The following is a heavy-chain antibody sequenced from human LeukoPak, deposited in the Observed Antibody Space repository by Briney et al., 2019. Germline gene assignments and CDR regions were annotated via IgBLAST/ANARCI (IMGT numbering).Heavy chain of an antibody. D-gene: IGHD6-6*01. CDR2: VRPGDSDT. V-gene: IGHV5-51*01. CDR1: GDTFTSYF. J-gene: IGHJ4*02. CDR3: VRHRSDSGSSPIDF. Sequence: GESLKISCKGAGDTFTSYFIGWVRQVPAQGLEWVAIVRPGDSDTRYSPSFRGQVTVSADRSINTAYLQWSSPKASDTAMYYCVRHRSDSGSSPIDFWGQGTLVTVSS.